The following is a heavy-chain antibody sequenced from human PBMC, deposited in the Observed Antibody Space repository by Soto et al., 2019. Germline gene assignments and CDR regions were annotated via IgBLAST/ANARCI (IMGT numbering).Heavy chain of an antibody. Sequence: SETLSLTCTVSGDSISNYYWSWIRQPPGKGLEWIGYIYYSGSTNYNPSLKSRVTISLDTSKNQFSLKLSSVAAADTAVYYCARAYDFWSGYYPNWGQGTLVTVSS. CDR1: GDSISNYY. CDR3: ARAYDFWSGYYPN. V-gene: IGHV4-59*01. D-gene: IGHD3-3*01. CDR2: IYYSGST. J-gene: IGHJ4*02.